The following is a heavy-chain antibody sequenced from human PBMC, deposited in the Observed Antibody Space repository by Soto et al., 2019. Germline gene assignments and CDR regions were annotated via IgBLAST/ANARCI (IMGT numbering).Heavy chain of an antibody. CDR1: GDSLYQEF. V-gene: IGHV3-11*01. D-gene: IGHD4-17*01. Sequence: GGSPGLTCAAQGDSLYQEFICYVVQALGKGLEWVSYISSSGSTIYYADSVKGRFTISRDNAKNSLYLQMNSLRAEDTAVYYCARDSESHGDYVLDGDYWGQGTLVTVSS. CDR3: ARDSESHGDYVLDGDY. CDR2: ISSSGSTI. J-gene: IGHJ4*02.